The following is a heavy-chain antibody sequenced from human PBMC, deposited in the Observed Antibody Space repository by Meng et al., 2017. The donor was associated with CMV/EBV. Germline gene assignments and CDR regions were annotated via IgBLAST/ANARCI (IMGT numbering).Heavy chain of an antibody. CDR2: ISSSSSYI. V-gene: IGHV3-21*01. CDR3: ARASSGSYYLNWLDP. CDR1: GFTFSSYS. J-gene: IGHJ5*02. Sequence: GESLKISCAASGFTFSSYSMNWVRQAPGKGLEWVSSISSSSSYIYYADSVKGRFTISRDNAKNSLYLQMNSLRAEDTAVYYCARASSGSYYLNWLDPWGQGTLVTVSS. D-gene: IGHD1-26*01.